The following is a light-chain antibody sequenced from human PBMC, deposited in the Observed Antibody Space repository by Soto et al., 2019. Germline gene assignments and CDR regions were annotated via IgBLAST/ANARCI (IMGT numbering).Light chain of an antibody. CDR2: GAS. V-gene: IGKV3-15*01. Sequence: EIVMTQSPATLSVSPGERVTFSCRASQSVTSNLAWYEHKPGQAPMLLISGASTGDTGIPARFSGSGSGTEITLTIYSLQSEDYAIYYCQQYDQWPVTFGRGTKGEIK. CDR1: QSVTSN. CDR3: QQYDQWPVT. J-gene: IGKJ4*01.